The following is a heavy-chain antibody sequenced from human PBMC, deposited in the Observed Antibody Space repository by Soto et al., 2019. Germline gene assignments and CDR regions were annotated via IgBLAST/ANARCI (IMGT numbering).Heavy chain of an antibody. V-gene: IGHV4-61*08. CDR1: DDSFRGAEYY. CDR3: ARGPAYINGWRTFDL. CDR2: TYYNGDT. J-gene: IGHJ4*02. Sequence: VLLQESGPRLLRPSETLSLTCTVSDDSFRGAEYYWSWIRQPLGKGPEWIGYTYYNGDTKYNPALRSRVTMSGDTSKNQFSLRLSSVTAADTAVYFCARGPAYINGWRTFDLWGRGILVTVSS. D-gene: IGHD6-19*01.